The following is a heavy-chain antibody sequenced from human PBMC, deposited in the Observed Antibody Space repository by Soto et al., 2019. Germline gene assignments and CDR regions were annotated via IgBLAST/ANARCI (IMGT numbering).Heavy chain of an antibody. CDR1: GFTFSTYA. CDR3: AKDPGYTYGHGLDV. J-gene: IGHJ6*02. CDR2: ISGNGDKT. Sequence: EVQLLESGGDLVQPGGSLRLSCAPSGFTFSTYAMNWVRQSPGKGLEWVSGISGNGDKTYYADSVKGRFTISRDNSKNMLYLQMNPLRAEATAVYYCAKDPGYTYGHGLDVWGQGPTVTVSS. V-gene: IGHV3-23*01. D-gene: IGHD5-18*01.